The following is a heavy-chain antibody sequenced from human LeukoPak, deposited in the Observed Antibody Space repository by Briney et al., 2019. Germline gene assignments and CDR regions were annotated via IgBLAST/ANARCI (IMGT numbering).Heavy chain of an antibody. CDR2: IYTSGST. D-gene: IGHD1-14*01. J-gene: IGHJ4*02. CDR3: ARRTDY. V-gene: IGHV4-4*07. Sequence: SETLSLTCTVSGGSMNNYYWNWIRQPAGKGLEWIGHIYTSGSTNYNPSLKSRVTISIDTSKNQFFLKLSSVTAAATAVYYCARRTDYWGQGTLVTVSS. CDR1: GGSMNNYY.